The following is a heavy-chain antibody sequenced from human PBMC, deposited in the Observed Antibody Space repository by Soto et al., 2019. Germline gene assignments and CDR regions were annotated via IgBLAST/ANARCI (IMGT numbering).Heavy chain of an antibody. CDR2: IYYSGST. V-gene: IGHV4-59*01. J-gene: IGHJ6*03. CDR3: ARDHAGFYYMDV. Sequence: SETLCLTCTVSGGYISSYYWSWIRQPPGKGLEWIGYIYYSGSTNYNPSLKSRVTISVDTSKNQFSLKLSSVTAADTAVYYCARDHAGFYYMDVWGKGTTVTVSS. CDR1: GGYISSYY. D-gene: IGHD3-10*01.